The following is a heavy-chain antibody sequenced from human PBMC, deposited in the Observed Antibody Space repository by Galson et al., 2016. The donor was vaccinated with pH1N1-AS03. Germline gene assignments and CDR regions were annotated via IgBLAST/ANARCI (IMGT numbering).Heavy chain of an antibody. D-gene: IGHD4-17*01. J-gene: IGHJ6*02. V-gene: IGHV5-51*01. CDR1: EYPFTRYW. Sequence: QSGADVKKPGDSLKISCTASEYPFTRYWSAWVRQMPGIGLEWLGTICPGGAETRYSPSFRSQVTFSCDKSINTAYQQWNILKASDSAMYSSANSTDGVYSSYYGMDVWGQGTTVTVSS. CDR3: ANSTDGVYSSYYGMDV. CDR2: ICPGGAET.